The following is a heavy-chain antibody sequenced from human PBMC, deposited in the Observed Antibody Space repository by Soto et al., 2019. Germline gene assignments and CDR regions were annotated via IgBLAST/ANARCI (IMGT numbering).Heavy chain of an antibody. V-gene: IGHV3-53*01. CDR3: AAHPGGGGY. J-gene: IGHJ4*02. D-gene: IGHD3-10*01. Sequence: EVQLVESGGGLIQPGGSLRLSCAVSGFTVSNNYMSWVRQAPGKGLEGVSVIYSGGYTAYGDSVKGRFTISRDNSKNTLYLKINSLGARGPAFFFCAAHPGGGGYWGQGTLVTVSS. CDR2: IYSGGYT. CDR1: GFTVSNNY.